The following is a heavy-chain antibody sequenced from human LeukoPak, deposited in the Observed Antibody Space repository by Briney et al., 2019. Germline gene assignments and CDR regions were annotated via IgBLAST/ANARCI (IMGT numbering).Heavy chain of an antibody. CDR2: IWYDGSNK. D-gene: IGHD5-24*01. J-gene: IGHJ4*02. Sequence: GRSLRLSCAASGFTFSSYGMHWVRQAPGKGLEWVAVIWYDGSNKYYADSVKGRFTISRDNSKNTLYLQMNSLRAEDTAVYYCAKGVGKMATIHFDYWGRGTLVTVSS. CDR1: GFTFSSYG. CDR3: AKGVGKMATIHFDY. V-gene: IGHV3-33*06.